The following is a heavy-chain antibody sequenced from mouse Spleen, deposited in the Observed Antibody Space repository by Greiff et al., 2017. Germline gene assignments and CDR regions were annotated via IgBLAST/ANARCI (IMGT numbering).Heavy chain of an antibody. CDR2: IHPNSGST. J-gene: IGHJ2*01. CDR3: ARSSNSFDY. CDR1: GYTFTSYW. Sequence: QVQLQQPGAELVKPGASVKLSCKASGYTFTSYWMHWVKQRPGQGLEWIGMIHPNSGSTNYNEKFKGKATLTADKSSSTAYMELRSLTSEDSAVYFCARSSNSFDYWGQGTTLTVSS. V-gene: IGHV1-64*01.